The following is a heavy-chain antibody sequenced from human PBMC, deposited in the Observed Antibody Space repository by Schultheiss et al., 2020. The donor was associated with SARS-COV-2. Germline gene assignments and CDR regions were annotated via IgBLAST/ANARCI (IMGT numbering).Heavy chain of an antibody. CDR1: GFTFSSYS. CDR3: ARVPLRYYYGMDV. CDR2: INSDGSST. Sequence: GGSLRLSCAASGFTFSSYSMNWVRQAPGKGLVWVSRINSDGSSTSYADSVKGRFTISRDNAKNTLYLQMNSLRAEDTAVYYCARVPLRYYYGMDVWGQGTTVTVSS. V-gene: IGHV3-74*01. D-gene: IGHD3-9*01. J-gene: IGHJ6*02.